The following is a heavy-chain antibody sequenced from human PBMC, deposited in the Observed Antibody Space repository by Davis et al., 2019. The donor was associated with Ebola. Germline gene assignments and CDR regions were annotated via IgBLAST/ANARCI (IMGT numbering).Heavy chain of an antibody. V-gene: IGHV1-69*04. D-gene: IGHD6-6*01. CDR2: IIPILGIA. J-gene: IGHJ3*02. CDR3: SGAAPGAFDI. CDR1: GGTFSSYA. Sequence: AASVKVSCKASGGTFSSYAISWVRQAPGQGLEWMGRIIPILGIANYAQKFQGRVTITADESTSTAYMELNSLKTEDTAVYYCSGAAPGAFDIWGQGTMVTVSS.